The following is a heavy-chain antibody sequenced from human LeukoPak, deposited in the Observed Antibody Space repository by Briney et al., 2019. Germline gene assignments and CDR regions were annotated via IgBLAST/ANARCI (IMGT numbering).Heavy chain of an antibody. V-gene: IGHV3-23*01. Sequence: GGSLRLSCAASGFTFSSYGMSWVRQAPGKGLEWVSAISGSGGSTYYADSVKGRFTICRDNSKNTLHLQMNSLRAEDTAVYYCAKWGYYYDSSGYSDYWGQGTLVTVSS. D-gene: IGHD3-22*01. CDR3: AKWGYYYDSSGYSDY. CDR2: ISGSGGST. J-gene: IGHJ4*02. CDR1: GFTFSSYG.